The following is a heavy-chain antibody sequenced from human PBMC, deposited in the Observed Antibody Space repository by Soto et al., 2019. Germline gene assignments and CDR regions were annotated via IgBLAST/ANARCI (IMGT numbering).Heavy chain of an antibody. J-gene: IGHJ3*02. Sequence: QVQLQQSGPGLVKPSQTLSLTCAISGDSVSSNSAAWHWIRQSPSRGLEWLGRTYYRSKWYNDYAVSVKSRITINPDTSKNQCSLQLNSVTPEDTAVYYCAREWVAVAGLHDAFDIWGQGTMVTVSS. CDR2: TYYRSKWYN. CDR3: AREWVAVAGLHDAFDI. D-gene: IGHD6-19*01. V-gene: IGHV6-1*01. CDR1: GDSVSSNSAA.